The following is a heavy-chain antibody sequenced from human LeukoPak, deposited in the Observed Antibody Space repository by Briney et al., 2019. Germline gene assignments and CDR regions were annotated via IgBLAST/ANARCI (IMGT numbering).Heavy chain of an antibody. CDR2: INQDGSAQ. CDR1: GFTSGTSW. J-gene: IGHJ4*02. Sequence: GGSLRLSCAASGFTSGTSWMSWVIQAPGKGLEWVANINQDGSAQYYVDSVKGRFTISRDNAKSSLYLQMNSLRAEDTAVYYCARSARWGQGTLVTVSS. V-gene: IGHV3-7*01. CDR3: ARSAR.